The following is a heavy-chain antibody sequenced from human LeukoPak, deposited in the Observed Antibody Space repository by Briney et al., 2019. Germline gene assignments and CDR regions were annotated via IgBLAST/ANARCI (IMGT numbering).Heavy chain of an antibody. CDR3: AKLRYDSSGSSNPSFDC. J-gene: IGHJ4*02. CDR1: GFTFGSYG. CDR2: IAYNGTNK. D-gene: IGHD3-22*01. V-gene: IGHV3-30*18. Sequence: GRSLRLSCAASGFTFGSYGMHWVRQAPGKGLEWVAVIAYNGTNKHYSDSVKGRFTISRDNSKNTLYLQMNSLRAEDTAVYYCAKLRYDSSGSSNPSFDCWGQGALVTVSS.